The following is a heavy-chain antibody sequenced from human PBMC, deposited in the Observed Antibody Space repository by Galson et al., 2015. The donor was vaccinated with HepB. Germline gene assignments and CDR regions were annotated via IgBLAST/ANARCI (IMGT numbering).Heavy chain of an antibody. V-gene: IGHV3-7*01. J-gene: IGHJ3*02. D-gene: IGHD2-21*02. CDR2: IIKDGDEI. CDR1: GFTFSNYW. CDR3: ARERYWGGDCDDASDI. Sequence: SLRLSCAASGFTFSNYWMSWVRQAPGKGLEWVANIIKDGDEIHYVDSVKGRFTISRDNAKNSLFLQMNSLRAEDTAVYFCARERYWGGDCDDASDIWGQGTTVTVSP.